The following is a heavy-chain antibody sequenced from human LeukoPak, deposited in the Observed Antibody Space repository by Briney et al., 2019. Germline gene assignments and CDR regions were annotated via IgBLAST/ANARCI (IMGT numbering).Heavy chain of an antibody. CDR1: GFTFSSYA. Sequence: HTGGSLRLSCAASGFTFSSYAMSWVRQAPGKGLEWVSAISGSGGSTYYADSVKGRFTISRDNSKNTLYLQMNSLRAEDTAVYYCAKESAYYDSSGYTEYFQHWGQGTLVTVSS. D-gene: IGHD3-22*01. CDR3: AKESAYYDSSGYTEYFQH. V-gene: IGHV3-23*01. J-gene: IGHJ1*01. CDR2: ISGSGGST.